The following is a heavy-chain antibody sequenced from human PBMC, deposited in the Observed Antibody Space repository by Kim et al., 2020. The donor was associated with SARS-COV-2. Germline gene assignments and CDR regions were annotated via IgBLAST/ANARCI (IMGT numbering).Heavy chain of an antibody. CDR3: ARVRLAGAVDI. V-gene: IGHV3-21*01. D-gene: IGHD3-10*01. Sequence: GGSLRLSCAASGFTFSSYSMNWVRQAPGKGLEWVSSISSSSSYIYYADSVKGRFTISRDNAKNSLYLQMNSLRAEDTAVYYCARVRLAGAVDIWGQGTMVTVSS. CDR2: ISSSSSYI. CDR1: GFTFSSYS. J-gene: IGHJ3*02.